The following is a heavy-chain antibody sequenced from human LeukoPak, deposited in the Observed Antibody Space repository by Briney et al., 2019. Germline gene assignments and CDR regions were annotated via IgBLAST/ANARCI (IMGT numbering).Heavy chain of an antibody. J-gene: IGHJ4*02. CDR1: GYSFTSYW. Sequence: GGSLRLSCKGSGYSFTSYWISWVRQMPGKGLEWMGIIYPGDSDTRYSPSFQGQVTVSADNSITTAYLQWSSLKASDTAIYYCARHEDIEVVDYWGQGTLVTVSS. CDR3: ARHEDIEVVDY. CDR2: IYPGDSDT. V-gene: IGHV5-51*01. D-gene: IGHD2-15*01.